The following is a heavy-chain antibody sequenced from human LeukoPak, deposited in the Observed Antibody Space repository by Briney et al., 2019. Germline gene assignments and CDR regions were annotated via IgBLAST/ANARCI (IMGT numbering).Heavy chain of an antibody. CDR1: GVTFSSDS. CDR2: IRSSSIYI. J-gene: IGHJ4*02. V-gene: IGHV3-21*01. D-gene: IGHD2-21*02. Sequence: VGSLRLSCAPSGVTFSSDSMNGVRQAPGEGLEWVSCIRSSSIYISYADSVKGRFPISRDNAKNSLYLQMTSLRAEDTAVYYCARDRTPRFLRDCDYWGQGALVTVSS. CDR3: ARDRTPRFLRDCDY.